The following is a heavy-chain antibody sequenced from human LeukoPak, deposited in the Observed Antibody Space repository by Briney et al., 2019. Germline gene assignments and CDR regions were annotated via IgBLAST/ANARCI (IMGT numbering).Heavy chain of an antibody. Sequence: SETLSLTCAVLGASISGGGYSGSWIRQPPGKGLEWIGYIYHSGSTYYNPSLKSRVTISVDRSKNQFSLKLSSVTAADTAVYYCARSYGYVDYWGQGTLVTVPS. J-gene: IGHJ4*02. CDR2: IYHSGST. CDR3: ARSYGYVDY. CDR1: GASISGGGYS. D-gene: IGHD3-10*01. V-gene: IGHV4-30-2*02.